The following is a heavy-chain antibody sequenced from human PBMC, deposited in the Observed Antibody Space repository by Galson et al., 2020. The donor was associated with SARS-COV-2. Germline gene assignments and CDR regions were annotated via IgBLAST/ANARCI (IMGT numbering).Heavy chain of an antibody. Sequence: SETLSLTCTVSGGSISSHYWSWIRQPPGKGLEWIGYIYYSGSTNYNPSLKSRVTISVDTSKNQFSLKLSSVTAADTAVYYCARGAAAGHFDYWGQGTLVTVSS. J-gene: IGHJ4*02. CDR2: IYYSGST. D-gene: IGHD6-13*01. CDR3: ARGAAAGHFDY. CDR1: GGSISSHY. V-gene: IGHV4-59*11.